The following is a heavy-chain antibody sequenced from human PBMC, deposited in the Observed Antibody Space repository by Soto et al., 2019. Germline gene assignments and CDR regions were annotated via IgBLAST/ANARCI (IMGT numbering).Heavy chain of an antibody. CDR2: IYPGDSDT. D-gene: IGHD2-2*01. J-gene: IGHJ6*02. CDR1: GYSFTSYW. V-gene: IGHV5-51*01. Sequence: GESLKISCKGSGYSFTSYWIGWVRQMPGKGLEWMGIIYPGDSDTRYSPSFQGQVTISADKSISTAYLQWSSLKASDTAMYYCARQGPIVLVPAASRYYYYGMDVWGQGTTVTVSS. CDR3: ARQGPIVLVPAASRYYYYGMDV.